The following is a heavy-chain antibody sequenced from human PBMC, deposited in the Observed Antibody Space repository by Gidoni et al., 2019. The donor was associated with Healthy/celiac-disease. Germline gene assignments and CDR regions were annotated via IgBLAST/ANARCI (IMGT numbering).Heavy chain of an antibody. J-gene: IGHJ4*02. CDR2: INHSGRT. CDR1: GGSFSGYY. CDR3: ARRMRYSSSWYPY. Sequence: QVQLQQWGAGLLKPSETLSLTCAVYGGSFSGYYWSWIRQPPGKGLEWIGEINHSGRTNYNPSLKSRVTISVDTSKNQFSLKLSSVTAADTAVYYCARRMRYSSSWYPYWGQGTLVTVSS. V-gene: IGHV4-34*01. D-gene: IGHD6-13*01.